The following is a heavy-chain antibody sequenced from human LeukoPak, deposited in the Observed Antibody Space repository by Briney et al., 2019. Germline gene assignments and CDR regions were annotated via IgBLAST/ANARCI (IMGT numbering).Heavy chain of an antibody. Sequence: SETLSLTCTVSDTSIYTYYWSWIRQPPGKGLEWIGHIYATGTTNYNPSLNSRVTMSIDTSKNQFSLNLRSVTAADTAVYYCAKVAKYYYGPETYFFFEHWGQGTLVTVSS. CDR3: AKVAKYYYGPETYFFFEH. CDR1: DTSIYTYY. CDR2: IYATGTT. V-gene: IGHV4-4*07. D-gene: IGHD3-10*01. J-gene: IGHJ4*02.